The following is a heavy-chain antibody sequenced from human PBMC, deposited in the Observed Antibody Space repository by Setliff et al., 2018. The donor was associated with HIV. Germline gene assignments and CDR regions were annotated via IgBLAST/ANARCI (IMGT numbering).Heavy chain of an antibody. CDR1: GGSISTHF. CDR2: IYYSGTT. Sequence: LSETLSLTCTVSGGSISTHFWSWIRQSPGKGLEWIGYIYYSGTTNYNPSLKSRVIMAVDTSKNEFSLKLSSVTAADTAVYYCARVFPHPYGNSWFDTWGQGILVTVSS. V-gene: IGHV4-59*11. CDR3: ARVFPHPYGNSWFDT. D-gene: IGHD3-16*01. J-gene: IGHJ5*02.